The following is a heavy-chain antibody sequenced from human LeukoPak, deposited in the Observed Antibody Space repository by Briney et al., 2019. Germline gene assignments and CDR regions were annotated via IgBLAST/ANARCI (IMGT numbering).Heavy chain of an antibody. CDR1: GFTFFNYA. CDR2: ISGSGGNT. D-gene: IGHD2-15*01. Sequence: GGSLRLSCAASGFTFFNYAMSWVRQSPGKGLEWVSIISGSGGNTNYADSVKGRFTISRDNSNNTLYLQMNSLRAEDTAVYYCAKDLSYCSGCTCYTSRYYGMDVWGQGTTVTVSS. J-gene: IGHJ6*02. V-gene: IGHV3-23*01. CDR3: AKDLSYCSGCTCYTSRYYGMDV.